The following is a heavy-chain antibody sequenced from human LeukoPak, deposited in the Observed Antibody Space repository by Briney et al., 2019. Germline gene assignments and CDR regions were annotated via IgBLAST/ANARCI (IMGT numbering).Heavy chain of an antibody. Sequence: ASVKVSCKASGYTFTGYYMHRVRQAPGQGLEWMGWINPNSGGTNYAQKFQGRVTMTRDTSISTAYMELSRLRSDDTAVYYCAREVGYYDFWSGYRLHAFDIWGQGTMVTVSS. CDR1: GYTFTGYY. V-gene: IGHV1-2*02. D-gene: IGHD3-3*01. CDR2: INPNSGGT. CDR3: AREVGYYDFWSGYRLHAFDI. J-gene: IGHJ3*02.